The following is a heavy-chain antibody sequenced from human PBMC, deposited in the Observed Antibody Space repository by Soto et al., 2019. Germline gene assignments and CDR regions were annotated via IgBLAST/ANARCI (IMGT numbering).Heavy chain of an antibody. Sequence: SETLSPTGAVPGGSIHSSNWGNWVRQTPGQGLEWIGAIYPSGNTNYNPPLKTRVTISLDKPTNQFPLRLTSVTAADTAVYYCARKGWRFGVVPRGGLATWCQGSLVTVSS. V-gene: IGHV4-4*02. CDR3: ARKGWRFGVVPRGGLAT. D-gene: IGHD3-3*01. J-gene: IGHJ5*02. CDR1: GGSIHSSNW. CDR2: IYPSGNT.